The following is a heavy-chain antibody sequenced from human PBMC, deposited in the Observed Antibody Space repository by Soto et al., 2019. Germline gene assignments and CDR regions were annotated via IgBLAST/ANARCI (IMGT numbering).Heavy chain of an antibody. CDR3: VKNWQQQLGGSYYFDY. Sequence: GGSLRLSCSASGFTFSSYAMHWVRQAPGKGLEYVSAISSNGGSTYYADSVKGRFTISRDNSKNTLYLQMSSLRAEDTAVYYCVKNWQQQLGGSYYFDYWGQGTLVTVSS. J-gene: IGHJ4*02. CDR1: GFTFSSYA. V-gene: IGHV3-64D*08. D-gene: IGHD6-13*01. CDR2: ISSNGGST.